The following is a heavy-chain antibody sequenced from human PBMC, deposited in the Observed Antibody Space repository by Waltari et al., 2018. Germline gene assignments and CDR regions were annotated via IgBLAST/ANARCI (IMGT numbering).Heavy chain of an antibody. J-gene: IGHJ6*03. V-gene: IGHV3-48*04. CDR3: ARDSSSSGWLRRAYYYYMDV. CDR2: IRSSSSTI. Sequence: EVQLVESGGGLVQPGGSLRLSCAASGFTFSSYSMNWVRQAPGKGLGWVSYIRSSSSTIYYADSVKGRFTISRDNAKNSLYLQMNSLRAEDTAVYYCARDSSSSGWLRRAYYYYMDVWGKGTTVTISS. CDR1: GFTFSSYS. D-gene: IGHD6-19*01.